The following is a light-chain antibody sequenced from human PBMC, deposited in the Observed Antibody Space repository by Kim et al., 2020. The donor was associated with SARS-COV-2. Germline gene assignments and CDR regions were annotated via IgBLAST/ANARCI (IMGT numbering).Light chain of an antibody. CDR1: ILLSYY. J-gene: IGLJ2*01. CDR3: TSLNLNDHVV. Sequence: SSELTQDPAVSVALGQTVMITCHGDILLSYYATWYQQKPGQAPILVIYGKNNRPSGIPARFSGSSSGNPSYLTLTETQAGAGADYSFTSLNLNDHVVCGG. V-gene: IGLV3-19*01. CDR2: GKN.